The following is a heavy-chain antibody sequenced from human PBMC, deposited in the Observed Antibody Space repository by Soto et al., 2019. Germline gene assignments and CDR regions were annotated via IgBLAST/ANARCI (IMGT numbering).Heavy chain of an antibody. CDR1: GGTFSSYA. D-gene: IGHD3-3*01. J-gene: IGHJ4*02. Sequence: QVQLVQSGAEVKKPGSSVKVSCKASGGTFSSYAISWVRQAPGQGLEWMGGITSMFGTVNYAQKFQVRVTITADESASTAYSDLSSLRSDDTAMYYFASRIFGGCYSPSLFYFHYWGQGTLVTVSS. CDR2: ITSMFGTV. V-gene: IGHV1-69*01. CDR3: ASRIFGGCYSPSLFYFHY.